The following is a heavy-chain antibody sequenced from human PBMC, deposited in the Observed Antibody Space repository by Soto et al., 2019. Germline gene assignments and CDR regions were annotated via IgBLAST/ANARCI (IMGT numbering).Heavy chain of an antibody. D-gene: IGHD4-17*01. CDR3: ARVGGYGDHTHLSIDV. J-gene: IGHJ6*02. CDR2: IYGDGSIT. V-gene: IGHV3-74*01. Sequence: EVQLVESGGDLVQPGGSLRLSCAASGFTFGAYWMHWVRQAPGKGLVWVSRIYGDGSITNYADSVKGRFTVSRDNAKNMLYLQMNSMRAEDTAVYYCARVGGYGDHTHLSIDVWGQGTTVTVSS. CDR1: GFTFGAYW.